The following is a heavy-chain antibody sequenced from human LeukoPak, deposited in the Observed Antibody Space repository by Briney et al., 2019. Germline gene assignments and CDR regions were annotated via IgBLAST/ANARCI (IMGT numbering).Heavy chain of an antibody. CDR3: ARHGNYYGSGSYMVYFDY. Sequence: SETLSLTCAVYGGSFSGYYWSWIRQPPGKGLEWIGEINHSGSTNYNPSLKSRVTISVDTSKNQFSLKLSSVTAADTAVYYCARHGNYYGSGSYMVYFDYWGQGILVTVSS. CDR1: GGSFSGYY. D-gene: IGHD3-10*01. J-gene: IGHJ4*02. CDR2: INHSGST. V-gene: IGHV4-34*01.